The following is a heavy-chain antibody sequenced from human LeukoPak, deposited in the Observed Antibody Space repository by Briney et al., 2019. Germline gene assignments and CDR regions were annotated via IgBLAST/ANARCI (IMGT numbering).Heavy chain of an antibody. CDR1: GFTVSNNY. D-gene: IGHD3-3*01. CDR2: IYSGGST. CDR3: AAGRFWSGYYDY. V-gene: IGHV3-53*01. J-gene: IGHJ4*02. Sequence: GGSLRLSCAASGFTVSNNYMSWVRQAPGKGLDWVSVIYSGGSTYDADSVKGRFTISRDNSKNTLYLQMNSLRAEDTAVYYCAAGRFWSGYYDYWGQGTLVTVS.